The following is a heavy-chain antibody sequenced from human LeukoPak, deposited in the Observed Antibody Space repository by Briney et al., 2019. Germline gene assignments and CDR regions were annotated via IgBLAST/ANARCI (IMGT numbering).Heavy chain of an antibody. D-gene: IGHD3-10*01. CDR3: AKDRRYFGSGLDS. Sequence: GGSLRLSCAASGFTFSSYGMHWVRQAPGKGLEWVSVISANGVATYYADSVTGRFTISRDNSKNTLYLQMNSLRAEDTAIYYCAKDRRYFGSGLDSWGQGTLVTVSS. V-gene: IGHV3-23*01. CDR1: GFTFSSYG. J-gene: IGHJ4*02. CDR2: ISANGVAT.